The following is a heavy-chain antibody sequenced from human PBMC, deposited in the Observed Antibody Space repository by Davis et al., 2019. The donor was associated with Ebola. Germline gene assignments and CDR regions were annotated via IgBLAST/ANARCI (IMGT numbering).Heavy chain of an antibody. CDR1: GFTFSSYA. D-gene: IGHD3-10*01. V-gene: IGHV3-64D*06. CDR3: ARDQQEWFGELLHYYYGMDV. J-gene: IGHJ6*02. CDR2: ISSNGGST. Sequence: GGSLRLSCAASGFTFSSYAMHWVRQAPGKGLEYVSAISSNGGSTYYADSVKGRFTISRDNSKNTLYLQMSSLRAEDTAVYYCARDQQEWFGELLHYYYGMDVWGQGTTVTVSS.